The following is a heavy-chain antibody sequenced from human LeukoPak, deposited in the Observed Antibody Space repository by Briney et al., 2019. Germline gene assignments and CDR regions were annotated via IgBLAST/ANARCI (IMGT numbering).Heavy chain of an antibody. V-gene: IGHV1-2*02. CDR1: GYTFTSYD. Sequence: ASVKVSCKASGYTFTSYDINWVRQAPGQGLEWMGWINPNSGGTNYAQKFQGRVTMTRDTSISTAYKELSRLRSDDTAVYYCAILHYDSSGYYQSFDYWGQGTLVTVSS. CDR3: AILHYDSSGYYQSFDY. CDR2: INPNSGGT. D-gene: IGHD3-22*01. J-gene: IGHJ4*02.